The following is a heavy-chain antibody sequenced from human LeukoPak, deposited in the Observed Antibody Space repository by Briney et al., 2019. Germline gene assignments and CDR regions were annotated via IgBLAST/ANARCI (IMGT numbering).Heavy chain of an antibody. Sequence: GASVKVSCKASGGTFSNYAINWVRQAPGQGLEWMGGIIPIFGTANYAQKFQGRVTITADESTSTAYMELSSLRSEDTAVYYCARANCSSTSCYIGFYYYYYGMDVWGQGTTVTVSS. V-gene: IGHV1-69*13. CDR3: ARANCSSTSCYIGFYYYYYGMDV. J-gene: IGHJ6*02. CDR2: IIPIFGTA. D-gene: IGHD2-2*02. CDR1: GGTFSNYA.